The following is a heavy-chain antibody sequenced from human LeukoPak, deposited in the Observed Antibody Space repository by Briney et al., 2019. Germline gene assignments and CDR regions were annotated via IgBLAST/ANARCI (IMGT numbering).Heavy chain of an antibody. J-gene: IGHJ4*02. V-gene: IGHV4-59*08. Sequence: SETLSLTCTVSGGSISSYYWSWIRQPPGKGLEWIGYIYYSGSTNYNPSLKSRVTISVDTSKNQFSLKLSSVTAADTAVYCCARSGYSSNFDYWGQGTLVTVSS. D-gene: IGHD6-13*01. CDR1: GGSISSYY. CDR2: IYYSGST. CDR3: ARSGYSSNFDY.